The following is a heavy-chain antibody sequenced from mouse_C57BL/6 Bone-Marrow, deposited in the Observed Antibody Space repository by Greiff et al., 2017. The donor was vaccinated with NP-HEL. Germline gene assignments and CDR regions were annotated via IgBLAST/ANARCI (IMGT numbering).Heavy chain of an antibody. Sequence: QVQLQQSGAELVRPGASVKLSCTASGYTFTSYGISWVKQRTGQGLEWIGEIYPSSGNTYYNEKFKGKATLTADKSSSTAYMQLRSLTSEDSAVYFYATLLLPDYGGQGTTLTVTA. CDR2: IYPSSGNT. V-gene: IGHV1-81*01. CDR1: GYTFTSYG. D-gene: IGHD1-1*01. CDR3: ATLLLPDY. J-gene: IGHJ2*01.